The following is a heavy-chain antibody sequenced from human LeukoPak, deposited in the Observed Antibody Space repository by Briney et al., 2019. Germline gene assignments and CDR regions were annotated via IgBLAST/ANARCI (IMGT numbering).Heavy chain of an antibody. Sequence: ASVKVSCKASGYTFTGYYMHWVRQAPGQGLEWRGWINPNSGGTNYAQKFQGRVTMTRDTSISTAYMELSRLRSDDTAVYYCAREPSHPGIAVAGTNWFDPWGQGTLVTVSS. J-gene: IGHJ5*02. D-gene: IGHD6-19*01. CDR3: AREPSHPGIAVAGTNWFDP. V-gene: IGHV1-2*02. CDR2: INPNSGGT. CDR1: GYTFTGYY.